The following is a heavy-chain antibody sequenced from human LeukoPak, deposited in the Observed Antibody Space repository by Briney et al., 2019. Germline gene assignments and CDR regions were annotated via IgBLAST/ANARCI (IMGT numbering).Heavy chain of an antibody. Sequence: SVKVSCKASGGTFSSYAISWVRQAPGQGLEWMGGIIPIFGTANYAQKFQGRVTITTDESTSTAYMELSRLRSDDTAVYYCARDAQYYYYYMDVWGKGTTVTVSS. J-gene: IGHJ6*03. CDR1: GGTFSSYA. V-gene: IGHV1-69*05. CDR3: ARDAQYYYYYMDV. CDR2: IIPIFGTA.